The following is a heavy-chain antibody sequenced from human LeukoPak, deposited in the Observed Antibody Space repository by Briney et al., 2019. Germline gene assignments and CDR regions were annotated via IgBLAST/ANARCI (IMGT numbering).Heavy chain of an antibody. D-gene: IGHD3-9*01. V-gene: IGHV1-18*01. Sequence: ASVKVSCKASGGTFSNYGISWVRQAPGQGLEWMGGIIPFFGTTNYAQKLQGRVTMTTDTSTSTAYMELRSLRSDDTAVYYCARWGYYDILTGYITAAFDIWGQGTMVTVSP. CDR1: GGTFSNYG. CDR2: IIPFFGTT. J-gene: IGHJ3*02. CDR3: ARWGYYDILTGYITAAFDI.